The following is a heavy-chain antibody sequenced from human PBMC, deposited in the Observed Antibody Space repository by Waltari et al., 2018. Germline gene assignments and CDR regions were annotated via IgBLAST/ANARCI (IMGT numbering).Heavy chain of an antibody. V-gene: IGHV1-24*01. J-gene: IGHJ6*02. CDR2: FDPEDGET. Sequence: QVQLVQSGAEVKKPGASVKVSCKVSGYTLTELSMHWVRHAPGKGLEWMGGFDPEDGETIYAKKFQGRVTMTEDTSTDTAYMELSSLRSEDTAVYYCATIEGATRYYYYGMDVWGQGTTVTVSS. D-gene: IGHD1-26*01. CDR3: ATIEGATRYYYYGMDV. CDR1: GYTLTELS.